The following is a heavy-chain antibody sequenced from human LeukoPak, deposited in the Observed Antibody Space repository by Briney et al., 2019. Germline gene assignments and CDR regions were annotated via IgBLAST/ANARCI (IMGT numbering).Heavy chain of an antibody. Sequence: TLSLTCTVSGGSISSHYWSWIRQPPGKALEWLALIYWNDDKHYSPSLKSRLTITKDTSKNQVVLSMTNMDPVDTATYFCAFDPDYGRGYFDYWGQGTLVTVSS. CDR2: IYWNDDK. D-gene: IGHD4-17*01. CDR3: AFDPDYGRGYFDY. CDR1: GGSISSHYWS. J-gene: IGHJ4*02. V-gene: IGHV2-5*01.